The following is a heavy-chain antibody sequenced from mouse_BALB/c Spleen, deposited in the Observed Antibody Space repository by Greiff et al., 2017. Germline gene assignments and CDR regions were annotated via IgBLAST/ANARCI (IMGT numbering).Heavy chain of an antibody. CDR2: ISYSGST. Sequence: EVQLVESGPGLVKPSQSLSLTCTVTGYSITSDYAWNWIRQFPGNKLEWMGYISYSGSTSYNPSLKSRISITRDTSKNQFFLQLNSVTTEDTATYYCARFPYYYGYSYFDYWGQGTTLTVSS. CDR1: GYSITSDYA. CDR3: ARFPYYYGYSYFDY. D-gene: IGHD1-2*01. V-gene: IGHV3-2*02. J-gene: IGHJ2*01.